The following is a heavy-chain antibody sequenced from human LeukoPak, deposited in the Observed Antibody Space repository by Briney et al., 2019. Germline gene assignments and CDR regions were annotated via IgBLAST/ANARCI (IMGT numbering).Heavy chain of an antibody. CDR2: ITASGGNT. V-gene: IGHV3-23*01. Sequence: GGSLRLXCAASGFTFSSYAMGWVRQAPGKGLEWVSAITASGGNTYYADSVKGRFTISRDNSKNTLYLQVNSLRAEDTAVYYCAKGNGFSYGRYYFDYWGQGTLVTVSS. CDR3: AKGNGFSYGRYYFDY. D-gene: IGHD5-18*01. J-gene: IGHJ4*02. CDR1: GFTFSSYA.